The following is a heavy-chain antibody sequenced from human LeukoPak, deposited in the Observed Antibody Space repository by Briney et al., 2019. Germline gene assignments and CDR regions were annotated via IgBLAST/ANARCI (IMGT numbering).Heavy chain of an antibody. CDR1: GFTFSDHY. Sequence: GGSLRLSRAPSGFTFSDHYTSWISQAPGKGLEWDSYISSSSSTIYYAASVTGRFIIPRDNAKNSLYLQMNSLRAEDTAVYYCARLAVAGNYYYYYMDVWGKGTTVTVAS. J-gene: IGHJ6*03. D-gene: IGHD6-19*01. V-gene: IGHV3-11*01. CDR2: ISSSSSTI. CDR3: ARLAVAGNYYYYYMDV.